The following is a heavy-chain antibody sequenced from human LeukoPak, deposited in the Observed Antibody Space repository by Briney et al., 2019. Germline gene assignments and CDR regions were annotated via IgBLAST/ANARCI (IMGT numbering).Heavy chain of an antibody. CDR2: ISGSGGST. D-gene: IGHD3-22*01. CDR1: GFTFSDYY. V-gene: IGHV3-23*01. Sequence: PGGSLRLSCAASGFTFSDYYMSWVRQAPGKGLEWVSAISGSGGSTYYADSVKGRFTISRDNSKNTLYLQMNSLRAEDTAVYYCAKVPYDSSGRYYFDYWGQGTLVTVSS. CDR3: AKVPYDSSGRYYFDY. J-gene: IGHJ4*02.